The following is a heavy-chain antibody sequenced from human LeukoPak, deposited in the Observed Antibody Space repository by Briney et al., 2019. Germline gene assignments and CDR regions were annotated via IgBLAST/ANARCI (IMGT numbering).Heavy chain of an antibody. D-gene: IGHD2-15*01. CDR3: ARGVVAAPQTFDY. J-gene: IGHJ4*02. V-gene: IGHV3-7*04. CDR2: IKQDRSEK. CDR1: GFTFTNYW. Sequence: GGSLRLSCAASGFTFTNYWMSWVRQAPGKGLELVANIKQDRSEKYYVDSVKGRFTISRDNAKNSLYLQMNSLRAEDTAVYYCARGVVAAPQTFDYWGQGTLVTVSS.